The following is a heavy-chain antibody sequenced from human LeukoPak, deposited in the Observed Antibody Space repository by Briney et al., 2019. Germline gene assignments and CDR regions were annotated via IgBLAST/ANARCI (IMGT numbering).Heavy chain of an antibody. CDR3: ATETIGRHYDY. D-gene: IGHD1-14*01. V-gene: IGHV3-21*01. CDR2: IGPTGTDR. J-gene: IGHJ4*02. CDR1: GFTFSSCG. Sequence: VGSLRLSCEASGFTFSSCGFNWVRQAPGKGLEWVSSIGPTGTDRYYADSVGGRFTISRDNAKNSMYLQMDSLRDEDTAVYYCATETIGRHYDYWGQGTLLTVSS.